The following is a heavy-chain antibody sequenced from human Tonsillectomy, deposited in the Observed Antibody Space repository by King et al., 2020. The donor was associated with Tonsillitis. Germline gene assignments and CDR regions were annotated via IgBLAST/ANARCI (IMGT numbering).Heavy chain of an antibody. D-gene: IGHD1-20*01. CDR2: INPKSGGT. J-gene: IGHJ4*02. CDR1: GYTFTGYY. V-gene: IGHV1-2*02. Sequence: VQLVESGAEVKKPGASGKVSCKASGYTFTGYYMHWVRQAPGQGLEWMGWINPKSGGTNYAQKCQGRVTMTRDTSISTTYMELSRLRSDDTAVYYCARGDNWNPDYWGQGTLVTVSS. CDR3: ARGDNWNPDY.